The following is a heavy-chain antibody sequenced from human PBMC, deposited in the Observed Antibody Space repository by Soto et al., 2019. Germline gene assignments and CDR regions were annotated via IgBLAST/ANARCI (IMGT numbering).Heavy chain of an antibody. CDR3: ATGRGVNFYYGMDV. V-gene: IGHV3-23*01. J-gene: IGHJ6*02. Sequence: EVQLLESGGGLVQPGGSLRLSCAASGFTFSSYAMSWVHQAPGKGLECVSAISGSGGSTYYADSVKGRFTISRDNSKNTVYLPMNSLRAEDTAVYYCATGRGVNFYYGMDVWGQGTTVTVSS. D-gene: IGHD3-10*01. CDR1: GFTFSSYA. CDR2: ISGSGGST.